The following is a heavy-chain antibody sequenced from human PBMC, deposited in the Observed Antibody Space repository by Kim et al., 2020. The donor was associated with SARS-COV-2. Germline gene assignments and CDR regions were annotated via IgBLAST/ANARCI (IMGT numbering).Heavy chain of an antibody. CDR1: GGFIRSGGYY. CDR3: AGVEYSYDGSGYHYFDC. D-gene: IGHD3-22*01. CDR2: INYSGST. J-gene: IGHJ4*02. Sequence: SETLSLTCIVSGGFIRSGGYYWSWIRQHPGKGLEWIGYINYSGSTKYNPSLKNRGTISVDTSKNKFSLKLSSVTATDTAVYYCAGVEYSYDGSGYHYFDCWGRGALFTLSS. V-gene: IGHV4-31*02.